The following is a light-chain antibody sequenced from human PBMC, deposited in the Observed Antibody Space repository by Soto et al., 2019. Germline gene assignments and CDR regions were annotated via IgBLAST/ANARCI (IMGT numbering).Light chain of an antibody. J-gene: IGKJ5*01. CDR1: QSVSSN. CDR3: QQYNNWPR. Sequence: EIVMTQSPATLSVSPGERATLSCMASQSVSSNLAWYQQKPGQAPRLLIYVASTRATGIPARFSGSGSGTEFTLTISSLQSEDFAVYYCQQYNNWPRIGQGTRLEIK. CDR2: VAS. V-gene: IGKV3-15*01.